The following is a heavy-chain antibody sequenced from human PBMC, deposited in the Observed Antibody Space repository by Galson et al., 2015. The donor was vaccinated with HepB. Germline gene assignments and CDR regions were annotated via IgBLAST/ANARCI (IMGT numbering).Heavy chain of an antibody. Sequence: QSGAEVKKPGESLRISCKSSGYSFTSYWISWVRQMPGKGLEWMGRIDPSDSYTNYSPSFQGHVTISADKSISTAYLQWSSLKASDTAMYYCARHLIQGSGYYFSDYWGQGTLVTVSS. CDR3: ARHLIQGSGYYFSDY. D-gene: IGHD3-22*01. CDR1: GYSFTSYW. J-gene: IGHJ4*02. V-gene: IGHV5-10-1*01. CDR2: IDPSDSYT.